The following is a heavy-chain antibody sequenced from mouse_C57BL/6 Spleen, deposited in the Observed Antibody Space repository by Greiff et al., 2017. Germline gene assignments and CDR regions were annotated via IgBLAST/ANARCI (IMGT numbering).Heavy chain of an antibody. CDR1: GYTFTSYW. Sequence: QVQLQQPGAELVKPGASVKLSCKASGYTFTSYWMQWVKQRPGQGLEWIGEIDPSDSYTNYNQKFKGKATLTVDTSSSTAYMQLSSLTSEDSAVYYCARSYDGDAMDYWGQGTSVTVSS. CDR2: IDPSDSYT. D-gene: IGHD2-12*01. V-gene: IGHV1-50*01. CDR3: ARSYDGDAMDY. J-gene: IGHJ4*01.